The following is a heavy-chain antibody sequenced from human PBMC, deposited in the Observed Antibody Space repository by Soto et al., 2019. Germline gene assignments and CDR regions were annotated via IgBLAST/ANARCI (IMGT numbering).Heavy chain of an antibody. CDR1: GGSFTSSA. J-gene: IGHJ4*01. CDR2: IVPIFGSV. Sequence: QVQLVQSGAEVKSPGSSVKVSCKASGGSFTSSATTWVRQAPGQGLEWMGEIVPIFGSVSYAQRFQGRVTITADEATSTPYMVTIRLPAENTAGVSGARGWRMMNYWG. CDR3: ARGWRMMNY. V-gene: IGHV1-69*01. D-gene: IGHD2-8*01.